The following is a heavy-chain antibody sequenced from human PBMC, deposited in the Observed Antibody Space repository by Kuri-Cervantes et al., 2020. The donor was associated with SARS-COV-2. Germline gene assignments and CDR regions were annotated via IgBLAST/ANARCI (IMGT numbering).Heavy chain of an antibody. Sequence: GSLRLSCTVSGGSISSSSYYWGWIRQPPGKGLEWIGSIYYSGSTYYNPSLRSRVTISVDTSKNQFSLRLSSVTAADTAVYYCARARETTYYDFWSDSPTAYYYYYMDVWGKGTMVTVSS. V-gene: IGHV4-39*07. D-gene: IGHD3-3*01. CDR2: IYYSGST. J-gene: IGHJ6*03. CDR1: GGSISSSSYY. CDR3: ARARETTYYDFWSDSPTAYYYYYMDV.